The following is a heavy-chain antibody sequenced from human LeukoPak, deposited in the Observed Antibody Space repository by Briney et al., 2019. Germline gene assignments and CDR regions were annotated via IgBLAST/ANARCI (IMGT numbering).Heavy chain of an antibody. CDR1: GFIFSNYR. CDR2: ISSTSDTI. V-gene: IGHV3-48*01. CDR3: TRELAS. J-gene: IGHJ5*02. Sequence: PGGSLRLSCAASGFIFSNYRMNWVRQAPGKGLEWVSYISSTSDTIYHVDSVKGRFTISRDNAKNSLYLQMNSLRVEDTAVYYCTRELASWGQGTLVTVSS.